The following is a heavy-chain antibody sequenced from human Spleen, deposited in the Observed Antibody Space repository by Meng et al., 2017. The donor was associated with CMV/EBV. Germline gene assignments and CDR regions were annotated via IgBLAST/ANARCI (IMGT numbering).Heavy chain of an antibody. V-gene: IGHV3-73*01. CDR1: SA. J-gene: IGHJ3*01. D-gene: IGHD2-2*01. CDR3: TRFPYCSSSSCPWGNPFDL. Sequence: SAIHWVSQASGKGLEWLGRIRSEGNSYGTVYAASVRGRFTLSRDDSKNTAYLQMNSLKSDDTAVYYCTRFPYCSSSSCPWGNPFDLWGQGTMVTVSS. CDR2: IRSEGNSYGT.